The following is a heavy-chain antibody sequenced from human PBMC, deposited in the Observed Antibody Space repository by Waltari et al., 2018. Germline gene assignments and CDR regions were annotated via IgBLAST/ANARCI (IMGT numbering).Heavy chain of an antibody. J-gene: IGHJ4*02. CDR3: ARLKWLVLGGYFDY. CDR2: IYDGGST. D-gene: IGHD6-19*01. V-gene: IGHV4-39*01. CDR1: GFNFSNTRHN. Sequence: VQLVESGGGLVKPGGTLRLSCAASGFNFSNTRHNGIRQAHGKGREWIGSIYDGGSTDYNPSLKSRVTISVDTSKNQFSLKLSSVTAADTAVYYCARLKWLVLGGYFDYWGQGTLVTVSS.